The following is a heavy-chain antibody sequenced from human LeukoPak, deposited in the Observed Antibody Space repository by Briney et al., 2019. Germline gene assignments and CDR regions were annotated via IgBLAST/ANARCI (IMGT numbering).Heavy chain of an antibody. CDR2: ISSNGGST. Sequence: GGSLRLSCLASGFTFSSYAMDWVRQAPGKGLEYVSTISSNGGSTYYADSVKGRFTISRDDSKNTLYLRMSSLRAEDTAVYYCVKEGDYGYYFDYWGQGTLVTVSS. J-gene: IGHJ4*02. D-gene: IGHD3-16*01. CDR3: VKEGDYGYYFDY. CDR1: GFTFSSYA. V-gene: IGHV3-64D*06.